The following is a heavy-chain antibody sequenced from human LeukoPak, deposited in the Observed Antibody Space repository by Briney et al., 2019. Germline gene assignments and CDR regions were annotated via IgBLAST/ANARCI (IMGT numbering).Heavy chain of an antibody. CDR1: GGSISSSTYY. D-gene: IGHD3-22*01. CDR3: ASGATMIVVVPIFDY. Sequence: SETLSLTCTVSGGSISSSTYYWGWMRQPPGKGLEWIGSIYYSGSTYYNPSLKSRVTISVDTSKNQFSLKLSSVTAADTAVYYCASGATMIVVVPIFDYWGQGTLVTVSS. CDR2: IYYSGST. V-gene: IGHV4-39*01. J-gene: IGHJ4*02.